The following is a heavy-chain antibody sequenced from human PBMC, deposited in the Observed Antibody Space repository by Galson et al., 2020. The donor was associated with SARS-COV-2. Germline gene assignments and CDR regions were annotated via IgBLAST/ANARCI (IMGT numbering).Heavy chain of an antibody. CDR3: ARFEDDILTGYYRGGMDV. V-gene: IGHV1-18*04. D-gene: IGHD3-9*01. Sequence: ASVKVSCKASGYTFTSYGISWVRQAPGQGLEWMGWISAYNGNTNYAQKLQGRVTMTTDTSTSTAYMELRSLRSDDTAVYYCARFEDDILTGYYRGGMDVWGQGTTVTVSS. CDR1: GYTFTSYG. J-gene: IGHJ6*02. CDR2: ISAYNGNT.